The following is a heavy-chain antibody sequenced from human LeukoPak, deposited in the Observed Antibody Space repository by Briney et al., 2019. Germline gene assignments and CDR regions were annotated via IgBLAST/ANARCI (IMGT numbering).Heavy chain of an antibody. V-gene: IGHV3-30*02. J-gene: IGHJ4*02. Sequence: AGGSLRLSCAASGFTFSSYGMHWVRQAPGKGLEWVAFIRYDGSNKYYADSVKGRFTISRDNSKNTLYLQMNSLRAEDTAVYYCAKFPVGLESFDYWGQGTLVTVSS. CDR1: GFTFSSYG. CDR2: IRYDGSNK. CDR3: AKFPVGLESFDY. D-gene: IGHD3-3*01.